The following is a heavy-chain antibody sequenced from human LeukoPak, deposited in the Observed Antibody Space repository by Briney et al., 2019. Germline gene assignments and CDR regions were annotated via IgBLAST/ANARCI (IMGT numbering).Heavy chain of an antibody. V-gene: IGHV3-23*01. D-gene: IGHD6-19*01. CDR3: ASQREQWLARNEFDY. CDR1: GFTFSSYA. Sequence: GGSLRLSCAASGFTFSSYAMSWVRQAPGKGLEWVSAISGSGGGTYYADSVKGRFTISRDNSKNTLYLQMNSLRAEDTAVYYCASQREQWLARNEFDYWGQGTLVTVSS. CDR2: ISGSGGGT. J-gene: IGHJ4*02.